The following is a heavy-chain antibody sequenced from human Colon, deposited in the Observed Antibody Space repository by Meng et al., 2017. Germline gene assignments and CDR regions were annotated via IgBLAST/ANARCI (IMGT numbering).Heavy chain of an antibody. CDR1: GFTFSGYA. V-gene: IGHV3-30*04. CDR3: ARDGLYYGGNRNN. CDR2: ISYDGIEK. J-gene: IGHJ4*02. Sequence: GGSLRLSFAASGFTFSGYAMHWVRQAPGKGLEWVAIISYDGIEKYYAESAKGRFTVSRDNSKNTLYLQMNSLRTEDTAVYYCARDGLYYGGNRNNWGQGTLVTVSS. D-gene: IGHD4-23*01.